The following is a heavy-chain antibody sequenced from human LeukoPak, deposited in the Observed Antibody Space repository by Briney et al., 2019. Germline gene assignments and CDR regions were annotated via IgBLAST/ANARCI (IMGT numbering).Heavy chain of an antibody. CDR3: VRPHYYYYYLDV. CDR2: INPITGGT. CDR1: GYTFTGYY. Sequence: ASVKVSCKASGYTFTGYYMHWVRQAPGQGLEWMGWINPITGGTNYAQKFQGRVTMTRDTSVSTAYMDLSGLKSDDTAVYYCVRPHYYYYYLDVWGKGTTVTVSS. V-gene: IGHV1-2*02. J-gene: IGHJ6*03.